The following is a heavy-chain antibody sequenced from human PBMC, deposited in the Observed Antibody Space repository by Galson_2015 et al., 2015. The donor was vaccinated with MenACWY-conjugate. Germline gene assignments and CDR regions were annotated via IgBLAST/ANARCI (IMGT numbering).Heavy chain of an antibody. Sequence: SVKVSCKASGYTFTGYYMHWVRQAPGQGLEWMGWINPNSGGTNYAQKFQGWVTMTRDTSISTAYMELSRLRSDDTAVYYCARESACGSCYLEYYYYGMDVWGQGTTVTVSS. V-gene: IGHV1-2*04. J-gene: IGHJ6*02. CDR2: INPNSGGT. D-gene: IGHD2-15*01. CDR1: GYTFTGYY. CDR3: ARESACGSCYLEYYYYGMDV.